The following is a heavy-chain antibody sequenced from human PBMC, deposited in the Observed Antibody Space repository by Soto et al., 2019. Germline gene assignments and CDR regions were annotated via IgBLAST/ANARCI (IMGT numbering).Heavy chain of an antibody. Sequence: QVQLDQSGAEVKKPGSSVKVTCQASGGNFTSFAFSWVRLAPGQGLVWMGGIVPFFRTPNYAQEFQDRVSITADASTNTVSMELTSLASDDTAVYYCAGAVHQLLSPHYYYFGMDVLGPGTTVTVSS. CDR2: IVPFFRTP. CDR1: GGNFTSFA. V-gene: IGHV1-69*01. J-gene: IGHJ6*02. D-gene: IGHD2-2*01. CDR3: AGAVHQLLSPHYYYFGMDV.